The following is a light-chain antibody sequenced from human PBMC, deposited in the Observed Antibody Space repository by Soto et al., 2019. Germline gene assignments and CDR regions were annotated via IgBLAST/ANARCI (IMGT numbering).Light chain of an antibody. CDR3: SSHSSSSTPYV. Sequence: QSALTQPASVSGSPGQSITISCTGTSSDVGDYNYVSWYQQHPGKAPKLMIYDVTNRPSGVSNRFSGSKSGNTASLTISGLQAEDEADYYCSSHSSSSTPYVFGTGTKVTVL. CDR2: DVT. J-gene: IGLJ1*01. CDR1: SSDVGDYNY. V-gene: IGLV2-14*01.